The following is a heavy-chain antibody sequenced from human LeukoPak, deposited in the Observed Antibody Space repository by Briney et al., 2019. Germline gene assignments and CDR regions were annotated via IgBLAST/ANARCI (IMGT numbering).Heavy chain of an antibody. CDR1: GYIFTGYY. CDR2: IDPNSGDT. V-gene: IGHV1-2*02. Sequence: ASVKVSCKASGYIFTGYYLHWVRQALGQGLEWLGWIDPNSGDTDFAQNFQGRVTLTSDTSITTAYMELRSLRSDDTAVYYCAKNDGNYDDSWGQGSLVIVSS. CDR3: AKNDGNYDDS. J-gene: IGHJ4*02. D-gene: IGHD3-3*01.